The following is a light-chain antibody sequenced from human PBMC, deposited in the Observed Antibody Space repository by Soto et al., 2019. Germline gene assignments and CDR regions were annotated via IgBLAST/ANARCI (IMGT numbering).Light chain of an antibody. CDR2: DVS. CDR1: SSDVGGYSY. Sequence: QSALTQPASVSGSPGQSVAISCTRTSSDVGGYSYVSWYQQQPGKAPKLVISDVSNRPSGVSDRFSGSKSGSTASLTISGLQTEDEADYYCASYTTSSTYVFGTGTKVTVL. J-gene: IGLJ1*01. V-gene: IGLV2-14*01. CDR3: ASYTTSSTYV.